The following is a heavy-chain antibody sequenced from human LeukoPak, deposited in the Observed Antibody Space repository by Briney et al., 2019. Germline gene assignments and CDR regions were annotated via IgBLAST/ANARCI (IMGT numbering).Heavy chain of an antibody. J-gene: IGHJ5*02. D-gene: IGHD3-3*01. Sequence: PGGSLRLSCAASGFSLRTSWMHWVRQAPGKGLERVSAISGSGGSTYYADSVKGRFTISRDNSKNTLYLQMNSLRAEDTAVYYCAKDSGVYDFWSGYYEDWFDPWGQGTLVTVSS. CDR1: GFSLRTSW. V-gene: IGHV3-23*01. CDR2: ISGSGGST. CDR3: AKDSGVYDFWSGYYEDWFDP.